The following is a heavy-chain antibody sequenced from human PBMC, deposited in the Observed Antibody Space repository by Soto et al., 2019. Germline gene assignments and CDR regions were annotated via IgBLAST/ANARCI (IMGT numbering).Heavy chain of an antibody. Sequence: SETLFLTCTVSGGSISGSYWTWIRQPPGKGLEWIGYIHISGDTSYNPSLKSLLTISQDMSKNQFSLRLTSVTAADTAVYYCVIGSDW. D-gene: IGHD6-19*01. V-gene: IGHV4-59*01. J-gene: IGHJ2*01. CDR1: GGSISGSY. CDR2: IHISGDT. CDR3: VIGSDW.